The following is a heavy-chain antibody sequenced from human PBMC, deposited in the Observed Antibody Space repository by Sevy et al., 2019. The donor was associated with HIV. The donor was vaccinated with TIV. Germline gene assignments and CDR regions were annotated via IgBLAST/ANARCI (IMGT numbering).Heavy chain of an antibody. D-gene: IGHD3-16*02. J-gene: IGHJ4*02. CDR2: ISSSSSYT. V-gene: IGHV3-11*05. CDR3: AKDQGDYVWGTFRDY. CDR1: GFTFSDYY. Sequence: GGSLRLSCAASGFTFSDYYMSWIRQAPGKGLEWVSYISSSSSYTNYADSVKGRFTISRDNSKNTLYLQMNSLRAEDTAVYYCAKDQGDYVWGTFRDYWGQGTLVTVSS.